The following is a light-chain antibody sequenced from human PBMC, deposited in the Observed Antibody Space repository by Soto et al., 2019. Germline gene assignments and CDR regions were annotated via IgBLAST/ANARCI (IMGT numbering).Light chain of an antibody. CDR1: QSVSNN. V-gene: IGKV3-15*01. CDR3: QQYNNWPPWT. J-gene: IGKJ1*01. Sequence: IRMTQSPATLSVSPGERATLSCRASQSVSNNLAWYQQKPGQAPRLLIYDASTRATGIPARFSGSGSGTEFTLTISGLQSEDFAVYYCQQYNNWPPWTFGQGTKMEIK. CDR2: DAS.